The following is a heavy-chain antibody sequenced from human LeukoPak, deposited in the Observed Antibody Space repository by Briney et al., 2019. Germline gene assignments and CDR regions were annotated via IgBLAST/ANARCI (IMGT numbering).Heavy chain of an antibody. D-gene: IGHD1-14*01. J-gene: IGHJ5*02. Sequence: GGSLRLSCAASGFTFSTYAMHWVRQAPGKGLEWVSGISGGGGSTYYADSVKGRFTISRDNSKNTLYLQMDSLRAEDTALYYCAKGSGINHYHWIDPWGQGTLVTVSS. CDR1: GFTFSTYA. CDR2: ISGGGGST. CDR3: AKGSGINHYHWIDP. V-gene: IGHV3-23*01.